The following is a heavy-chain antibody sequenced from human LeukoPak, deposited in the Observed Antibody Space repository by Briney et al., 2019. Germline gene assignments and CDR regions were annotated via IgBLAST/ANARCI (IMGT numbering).Heavy chain of an antibody. CDR1: GGSISTYY. CDR2: INYSGST. V-gene: IGHV4-59*08. D-gene: IGHD6-19*01. J-gene: IGHJ4*02. CDR3: ARIVGSEGYSSGWYDY. Sequence: SETLSLTCTVSGGSISTYYWSWLRQPPGMGLEWIGYINYSGSTNYNPSLKSRVTISIDTSKNQFSLNLNSVTAADTAVYFCARIVGSEGYSSGWYDYWGPGILVTVSS.